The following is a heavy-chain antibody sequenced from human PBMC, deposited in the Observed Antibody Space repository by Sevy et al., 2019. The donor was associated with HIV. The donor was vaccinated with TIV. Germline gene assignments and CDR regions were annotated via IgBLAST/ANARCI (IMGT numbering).Heavy chain of an antibody. V-gene: IGHV3-15*01. D-gene: IGHD2-8*01. Sequence: GGSLRLSCGASGFTFSNAWMTWVRQAPGKGLEWVGRIKSKSEGGTTDYAAPVKGRFTISRDDSKNTRYLQMNRLKSDDTAVYYCTNTGGYCIEGVRGEYFDYWGQGTLVTVSS. J-gene: IGHJ4*02. CDR1: GFTFSNAW. CDR2: IKSKSEGGTT. CDR3: TNTGGYCIEGVRGEYFDY.